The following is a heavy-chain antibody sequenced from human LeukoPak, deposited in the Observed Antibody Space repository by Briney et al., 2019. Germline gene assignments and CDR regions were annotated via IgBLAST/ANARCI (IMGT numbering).Heavy chain of an antibody. CDR1: GFTFTSYS. J-gene: IGHJ4*02. CDR2: ISGGGGST. V-gene: IGHV3-23*01. CDR3: AKRGEDPVDLDY. Sequence: RPGGSLRLSCAASGFTFTSYSMNWVRQAPGKGLEWVSTISGGGGSTYYADSVKGRFTISRDNSKNTLYLQVNSLRAEDTAVYYCAKRGEDPVDLDYWGQGTLVTVSS. D-gene: IGHD3-16*01.